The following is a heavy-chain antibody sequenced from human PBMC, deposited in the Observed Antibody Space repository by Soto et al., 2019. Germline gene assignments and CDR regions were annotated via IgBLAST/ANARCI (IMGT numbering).Heavy chain of an antibody. CDR1: GFTSNDYG. D-gene: IGHD3-16*01. CDR2: IYYNNDRI. Sequence: EVKLVESGGGLVQPGRSLRLSCAASGFTSNDYGMNWVRQAPGKGLEWVSGIYYNNDRIDYGDSVKGRFATSRDNAKNSLYLQMNRLRPDDTAEYYCVNDVAHGGADYWGPGTLVTVSS. CDR3: VNDVAHGGADY. J-gene: IGHJ4*02. V-gene: IGHV3-9*02.